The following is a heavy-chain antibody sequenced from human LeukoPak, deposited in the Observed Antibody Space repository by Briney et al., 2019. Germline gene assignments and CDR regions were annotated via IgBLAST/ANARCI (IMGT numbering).Heavy chain of an antibody. D-gene: IGHD3-9*01. CDR2: ISGSGGST. J-gene: IGHJ4*02. V-gene: IGHV3-23*01. Sequence: GGSLRLSCAASGFTFSSYAMSWVRQAPGKGLEWVSAISGSGGSTYYADSVKGRFTISRDNSKNTLYLQMNSLRAEDTAVYYCTQDTPYDILTGPTSRGDYWGQGTLVTVSS. CDR3: TQDTPYDILTGPTSRGDY. CDR1: GFTFSSYA.